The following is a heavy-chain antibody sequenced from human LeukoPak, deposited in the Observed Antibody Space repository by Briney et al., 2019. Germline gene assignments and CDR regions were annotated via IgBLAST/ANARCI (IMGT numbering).Heavy chain of an antibody. CDR2: INPSSGST. Sequence: ASVKVYWKASGYTFTSFYLHWVRQATGQGLQSMAIINPSSGSTNYAQKFQGRVTMTRNTSTSAVYMDLSSLRSEDTAVYYCASWGIVGAGPQGSEYFQHWGQGTLVTVSS. J-gene: IGHJ1*01. D-gene: IGHD6-13*01. CDR1: GYTFTSFY. V-gene: IGHV1-46*01. CDR3: ASWGIVGAGPQGSEYFQH.